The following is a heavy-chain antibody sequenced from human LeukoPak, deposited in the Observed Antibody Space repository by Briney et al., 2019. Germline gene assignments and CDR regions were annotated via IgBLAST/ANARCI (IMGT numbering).Heavy chain of an antibody. CDR3: ARDRGGSYSEIDY. CDR1: GFTFNSYS. V-gene: IGHV3-48*04. J-gene: IGHJ4*02. CDR2: ISASSSVR. Sequence: EGSLRLSCTASGFTFNSYSLNWVRQAPGTGLEWVSFISASSSVRYYADSVKGRFTISRDNAKNSLYLQMSSLRAEDTAVYYCARDRGGSYSEIDYWGQGTLVTVSS. D-gene: IGHD1-26*01.